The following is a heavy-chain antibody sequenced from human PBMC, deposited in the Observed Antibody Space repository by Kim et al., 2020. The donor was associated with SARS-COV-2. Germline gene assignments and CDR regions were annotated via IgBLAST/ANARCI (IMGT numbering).Heavy chain of an antibody. Sequence: YADSVKGQFTISRDNAKNSLYLQMNSLRAEDTAVYYCARSGYSYGSFFDYWGQGTLVTVSS. CDR3: ARSGYSYGSFFDY. D-gene: IGHD5-18*01. J-gene: IGHJ4*02. V-gene: IGHV3-11*03.